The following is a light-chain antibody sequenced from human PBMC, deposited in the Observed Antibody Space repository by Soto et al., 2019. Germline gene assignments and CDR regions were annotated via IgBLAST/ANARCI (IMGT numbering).Light chain of an antibody. V-gene: IGLV4-60*03. CDR3: ETWDSNTRV. CDR2: LEGSGSY. CDR1: SGHSSYI. Sequence: QLALTQSSSASASLGSSVKLTCTLSSGHSSYIIAWHQQQPGKAPRYLMKLEGSGSYNKGSGVPDRFSGSSSGADRYLTISNLHSEDEADYYCETWDSNTRVFGGGTKGTVL. J-gene: IGLJ3*02.